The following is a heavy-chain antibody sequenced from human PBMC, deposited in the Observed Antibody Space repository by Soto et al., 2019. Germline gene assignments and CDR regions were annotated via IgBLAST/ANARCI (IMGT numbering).Heavy chain of an antibody. Sequence: GGSLRLSCAASGFTFDDYAMSWVRQAPGKGLEWVSGINWNGGSTGYADSVKGRFTISRDNAKNSLYLQMNSLRAEDTALYYCARDPGYCTSSSCYPRLSGSYDYWGQGTLVTVSS. V-gene: IGHV3-20*04. J-gene: IGHJ4*02. CDR1: GFTFDDYA. CDR3: ARDPGYCTSSSCYPRLSGSYDY. CDR2: INWNGGST. D-gene: IGHD2-2*01.